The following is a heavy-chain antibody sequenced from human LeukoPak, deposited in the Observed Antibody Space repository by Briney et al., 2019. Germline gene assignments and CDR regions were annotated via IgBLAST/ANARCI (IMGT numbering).Heavy chain of an antibody. CDR3: AKFRRGTADY. Sequence: PSETLSLTCTVSGGSISNSDYYWAWIRQPPGTGLEWIGSIYYSGSTYYNPSLKSRGTISVDMSKKQLSLRLNSVTAADTAVYYCAKFRRGTADYWGQGTLATVSS. CDR2: IYYSGST. J-gene: IGHJ4*02. V-gene: IGHV4-39*01. CDR1: GGSISNSDYY. D-gene: IGHD3-16*01.